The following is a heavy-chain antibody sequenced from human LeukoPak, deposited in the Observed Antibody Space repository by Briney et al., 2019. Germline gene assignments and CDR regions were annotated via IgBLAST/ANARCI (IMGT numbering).Heavy chain of an antibody. CDR3: ARHAGLYYYDSSGYQFDY. D-gene: IGHD3-22*01. J-gene: IGHJ4*02. CDR1: GGSISSYY. V-gene: IGHV4-59*08. CDR2: IYYSGST. Sequence: SETLSLTCTVSGGSISSYYWSWIRQPPGKGLEWIGYIYYSGSTNYNPSLKSRVTISVDTSKNQFSLKLSSVTAADTAVYYCARHAGLYYYDSSGYQFDYWGQGTLVTVSS.